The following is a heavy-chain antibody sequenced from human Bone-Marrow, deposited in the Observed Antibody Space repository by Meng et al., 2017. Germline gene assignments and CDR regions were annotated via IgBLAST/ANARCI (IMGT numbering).Heavy chain of an antibody. CDR1: GGSISSGGYY. V-gene: IGHV4-31*01. D-gene: IGHD1-26*01. CDR2: IYYSGST. J-gene: IGHJ4*02. CDR3: ARVGYSGSRVTSYYFDY. Sequence: QVQLQEAGPGLVKPSQTLSPTCTVSGGSISSGGYYWSWIRQHPGKGLEWIGYIYYSGSTYYNPSLKSLVTISVDTSKNQFSLKLSSVTAADTAVYYCARVGYSGSRVTSYYFDYWGQGTLVTVSS.